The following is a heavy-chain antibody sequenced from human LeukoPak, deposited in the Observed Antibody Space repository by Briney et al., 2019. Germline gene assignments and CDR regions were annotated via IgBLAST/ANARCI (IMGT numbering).Heavy chain of an antibody. Sequence: GESLRLSCAASGFTFSSYAMHWVRQAPGKGLEWVAVISYDGSNKYYADSVKGRFTISRDNSKNTLYLQMNSLRAEDTAVYYCARDTLVYDSSGYYFGDFDYWGQGTLVTVSS. CDR3: ARDTLVYDSSGYYFGDFDY. D-gene: IGHD3-22*01. CDR1: GFTFSSYA. V-gene: IGHV3-30-3*01. CDR2: ISYDGSNK. J-gene: IGHJ4*02.